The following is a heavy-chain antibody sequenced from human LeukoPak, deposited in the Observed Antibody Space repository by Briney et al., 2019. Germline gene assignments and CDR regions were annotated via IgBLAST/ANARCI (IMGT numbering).Heavy chain of an antibody. Sequence: KSSETLSLTCTVSGGSINNYYWSWIRQPPGKGLEWIGSIYQSGSTYYNPSLKSRVTMSVDTSKNQFSLNLSSVTAADTAVYYCARQGKDHAFDYWGQGTLVSVSS. CDR1: GGSINNYY. CDR2: IYQSGST. J-gene: IGHJ4*02. V-gene: IGHV4-59*08. CDR3: ARQGKDHAFDY. D-gene: IGHD3-10*01.